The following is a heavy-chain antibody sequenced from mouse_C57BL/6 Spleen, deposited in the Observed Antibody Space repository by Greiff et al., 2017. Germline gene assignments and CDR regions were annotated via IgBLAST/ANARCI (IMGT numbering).Heavy chain of an antibody. CDR2: INPNNGGT. V-gene: IGHV1-22*01. CDR1: GYTFTDYN. D-gene: IGHD1-1*01. CDR3: ARINSYSPYYYGRSYPTWFDY. Sequence: VQLQQSGPELVKPGASVKMSCKASGYTFTDYNMHGVKQSHGKRLEWIGYINPNNGGTSYNQKFKGNATLPVNKSAHTAYMELRSLTSEDSAVYYCARINSYSPYYYGRSYPTWFDYWGQGTLVTVSA. J-gene: IGHJ3*01.